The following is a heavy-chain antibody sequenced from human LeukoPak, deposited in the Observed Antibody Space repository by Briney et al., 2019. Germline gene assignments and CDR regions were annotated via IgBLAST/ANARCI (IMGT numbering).Heavy chain of an antibody. CDR3: AKDISMVRGVTHLDFDY. D-gene: IGHD3-10*01. V-gene: IGHV3-9*01. J-gene: IGHJ4*02. CDR2: ISWNSGSI. Sequence: GRSLRLSCAASGFTFDDYAMHWVRQAPGKGLEWVSDISWNSGSIGYADSVKGRFTISRDNAKNSLYLQMNSLRAEDTALYYCAKDISMVRGVTHLDFDYWGQGTLVTVSS. CDR1: GFTFDDYA.